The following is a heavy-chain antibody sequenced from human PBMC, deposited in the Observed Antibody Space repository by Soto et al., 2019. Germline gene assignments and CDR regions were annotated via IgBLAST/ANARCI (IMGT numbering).Heavy chain of an antibody. CDR3: ARGSNRVTIFGVVITSDYFDY. CDR1: GGSFSGYY. Sequence: LSLTCAVYGGSFSGYYWSWIRQPPGKGLEWIGEINHSGSTNYNPSLKSRVTISVDTSKNQFSLKLSSVTAADTAVYYCARGSNRVTIFGVVITSDYFDYWGQGTLVTVSS. D-gene: IGHD3-3*01. V-gene: IGHV4-34*01. J-gene: IGHJ4*02. CDR2: INHSGST.